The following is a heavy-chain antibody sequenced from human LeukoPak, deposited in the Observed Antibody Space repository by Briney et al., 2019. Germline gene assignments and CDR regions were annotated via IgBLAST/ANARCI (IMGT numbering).Heavy chain of an antibody. Sequence: SVKVSCKASGGTFSSCAISWVRQAPGQGLEWMGGIIPIFGTANYAQKFQGRVTITADESTSTAYMELSSLRSEDTAVYYCARRPNYYDSSGYVGAFDIWGQGTMVTVSS. CDR2: IIPIFGTA. CDR1: GGTFSSCA. CDR3: ARRPNYYDSSGYVGAFDI. D-gene: IGHD3-22*01. V-gene: IGHV1-69*13. J-gene: IGHJ3*02.